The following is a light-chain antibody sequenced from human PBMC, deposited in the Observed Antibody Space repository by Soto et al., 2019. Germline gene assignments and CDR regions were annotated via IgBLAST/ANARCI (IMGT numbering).Light chain of an antibody. CDR3: QQYGGSPLVT. J-gene: IGKJ2*01. CDR1: QSVSSSS. CDR2: GAS. V-gene: IGKV3-20*01. Sequence: EIVLTQSPGTLSLAPGERATLSCRASQSVSSSSLAWYQQKPGQAPRLLVYGASSRATGIPDRFRGSGSGTDFPLTISRLEPEDFAVYYCQQYGGSPLVTFGQGTKLEIK.